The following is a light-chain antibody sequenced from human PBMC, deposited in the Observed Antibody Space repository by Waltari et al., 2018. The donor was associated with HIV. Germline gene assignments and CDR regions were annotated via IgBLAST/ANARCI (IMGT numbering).Light chain of an antibody. V-gene: IGKV3-11*01. CDR1: QSIGNY. CDR2: HAP. Sequence: EILLTQSPATLSLSPGERATLSCRARQSIGNYLAWYQPKPGRAPRCFVYHAPKGATGIPASVSASGSETDLTLTISSLEPEDFAIYDCLQRTNWPPRGTFSLGTKLE. J-gene: IGKJ2*02. CDR3: LQRTNWPPRGT.